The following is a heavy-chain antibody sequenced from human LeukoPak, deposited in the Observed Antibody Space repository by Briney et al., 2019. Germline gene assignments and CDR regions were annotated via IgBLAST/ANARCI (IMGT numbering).Heavy chain of an antibody. D-gene: IGHD4-17*01. CDR2: ISSSSSYI. CDR3: ARWDYGDQFFDY. V-gene: IGHV3-21*01. J-gene: IGHJ4*02. Sequence: GGSPRLSCAASGFTFSSYSMNWVRQAPGKGLEWVSSISSSSSYIYYADSVKGRLTISRDNAKNSLYLQMNSLRAEDTAVYYCARWDYGDQFFDYWGQGTLVTVSS. CDR1: GFTFSSYS.